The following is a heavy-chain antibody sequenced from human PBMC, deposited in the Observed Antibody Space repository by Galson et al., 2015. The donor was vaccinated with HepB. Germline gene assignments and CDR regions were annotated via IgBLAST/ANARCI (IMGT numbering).Heavy chain of an antibody. D-gene: IGHD3-10*01. CDR2: ISSSSSYI. J-gene: IGHJ6*02. CDR1: GFTFSSYS. V-gene: IGHV3-21*01. CDR3: ARDYGSGSYHHYYYYGMDV. Sequence: SLRLSCAASGFTFSSYSMNWVRQAPGKGLEWVSSISSSSSYIYYADSVKGRFTISRDNAKNSLYLQMNSLRAEDTAVYYCARDYGSGSYHHYYYYGMDVWGQGTTVTVSS.